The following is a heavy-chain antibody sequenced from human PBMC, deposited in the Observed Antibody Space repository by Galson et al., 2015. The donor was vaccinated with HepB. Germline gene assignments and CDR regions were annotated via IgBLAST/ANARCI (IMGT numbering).Heavy chain of an antibody. CDR2: ISYDGSNK. D-gene: IGHD3-3*01. V-gene: IGHV3-30*18. J-gene: IGHJ5*02. Sequence: SLRLSCAASGFTFSSYGMHWVRQAPGKGLEWVAVISYDGSNKYYADSVKGRFTISRDNSKNTLYLQMNSLRAEDTAVYYCAKELERGDDLAHHYDFWSGPGWFDPWGQGTLVTVSS. CDR3: AKELERGDDLAHHYDFWSGPGWFDP. CDR1: GFTFSSYG.